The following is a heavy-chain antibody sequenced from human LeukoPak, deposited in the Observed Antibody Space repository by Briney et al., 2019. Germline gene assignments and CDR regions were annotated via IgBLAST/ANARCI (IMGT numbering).Heavy chain of an antibody. CDR2: IYYSGST. J-gene: IGHJ4*02. CDR3: ARTGSTVTMLYPFDH. Sequence: SETLSLTCTVSGGSIRSYYWSWIRQPPGKGLEWIGYIYYSGSTNYNPSLKSLVSISVDTSKNQFSLKLSSVTAADTAVYYCARTGSTVTMLYPFDHWGQGTLVTVSS. V-gene: IGHV4-59*01. D-gene: IGHD4-17*01. CDR1: GGSIRSYY.